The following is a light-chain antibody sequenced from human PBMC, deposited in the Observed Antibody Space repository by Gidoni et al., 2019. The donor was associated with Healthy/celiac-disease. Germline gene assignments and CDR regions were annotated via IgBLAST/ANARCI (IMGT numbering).Light chain of an antibody. CDR3: QQYNNWPPWT. V-gene: IGKV3-15*01. CDR2: GAS. Sequence: EIVMTQSPATLSVSPGGRATLSCRASPGVSSNLAWYQQKPCQAPRLLIDGASTRATGIPARFSGSGSGTEFTLTISSLQSEDFAVYYCQQYNNWPPWTFGQGTKVEIK. CDR1: PGVSSN. J-gene: IGKJ1*01.